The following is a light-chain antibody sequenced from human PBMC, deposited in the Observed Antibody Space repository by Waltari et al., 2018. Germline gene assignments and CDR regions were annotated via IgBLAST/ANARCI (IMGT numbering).Light chain of an antibody. CDR3: LQALQTPYT. Sequence: EIVMTQSPRSLPVTPGEPASIPRRSSLSLLHSNGYTHLNWYLQKPGQSPRLLIYLVSNRASGVPDRFSGSGSDADFTLKISRVEAEDVGVYYCLQALQTPYTFGQGTKLEIK. CDR1: LSLLHSNGYTH. CDR2: LVS. V-gene: IGKV2-28*01. J-gene: IGKJ2*01.